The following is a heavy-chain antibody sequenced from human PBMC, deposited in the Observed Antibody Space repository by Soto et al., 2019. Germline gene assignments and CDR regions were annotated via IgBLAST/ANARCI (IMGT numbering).Heavy chain of an antibody. J-gene: IGHJ6*03. Sequence: GASVKVSCKASGGTFSSYTISWVRQAPGQGLEWMGRIIPILGIANYAQKFQGRVTITADKSTSTAYMELSSLRSEDTAVYYCARVVSKASPVYYGSGSHREAYYYYYMDVWGKGTTVTVSS. CDR1: GGTFSSYT. CDR2: IIPILGIA. D-gene: IGHD3-10*01. V-gene: IGHV1-69*02. CDR3: ARVVSKASPVYYGSGSHREAYYYYYMDV.